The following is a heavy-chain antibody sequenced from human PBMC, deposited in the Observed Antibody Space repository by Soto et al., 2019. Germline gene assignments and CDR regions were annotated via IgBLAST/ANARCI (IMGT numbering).Heavy chain of an antibody. CDR3: ATLGSVGEG. CDR2: ISGSGASI. Sequence: EVQLLESGGGLVQPGGSLRLSCAASGFTFSNQAMAWVRQTPGKGLEWVSLISGSGASIYYADSVKGRFTISRDNSRNTVYLQMNSLRVEDTAVYYCATLGSVGEGWGQGTLVTVSS. J-gene: IGHJ4*02. V-gene: IGHV3-23*01. D-gene: IGHD3-10*01. CDR1: GFTFSNQA.